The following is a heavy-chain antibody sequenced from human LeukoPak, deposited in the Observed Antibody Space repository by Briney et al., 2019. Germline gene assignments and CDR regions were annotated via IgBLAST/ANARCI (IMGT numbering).Heavy chain of an antibody. CDR1: GGSFSRNA. J-gene: IGHJ6*02. CDR3: ARIQAVGLPVAIDAYYSYGMDV. V-gene: IGHV1-69*04. Sequence: SVKVSCKASGGSFSRNAISWVRLAPGQGLKWRGRFIPILGIATYEQKFQGRVTIPADRSTSTAYMELSSLRSEDTAVYYCARIQAVGLPVAIDAYYSYGMDVWGQGTAVPVSS. CDR2: FIPILGIA. D-gene: IGHD2-2*02.